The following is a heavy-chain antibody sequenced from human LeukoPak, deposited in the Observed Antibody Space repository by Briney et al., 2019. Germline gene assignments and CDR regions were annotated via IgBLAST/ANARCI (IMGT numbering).Heavy chain of an antibody. V-gene: IGHV3-23*01. CDR3: VRLYGSGSYYPDY. J-gene: IGHJ4*02. CDR1: GFTFRSYA. Sequence: GGSLRLSCAASGFTFRSYAMSWVRQAPGKGLEGVSAISGSGGSTYYADSVKGRFTISRDNSKNTLYLQMNSLRAEDTAVYYCVRLYGSGSYYPDYWGQGTLVTVSS. D-gene: IGHD3-10*01. CDR2: ISGSGGST.